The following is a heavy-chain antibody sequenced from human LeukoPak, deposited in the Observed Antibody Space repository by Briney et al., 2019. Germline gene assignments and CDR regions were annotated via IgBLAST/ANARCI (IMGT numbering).Heavy chain of an antibody. Sequence: GGPLRLSCTASGFTFSTYWMHWVRQAPGKGLVWVSRINIDGSSTSYADSVKGRFTISRDNAKNTLYLQMNSLRAEDTAVYYCARDLAAAASSGWFDPWGQGTLVTVSS. J-gene: IGHJ5*02. CDR2: INIDGSST. V-gene: IGHV3-74*01. D-gene: IGHD6-13*01. CDR3: ARDLAAAASSGWFDP. CDR1: GFTFSTYW.